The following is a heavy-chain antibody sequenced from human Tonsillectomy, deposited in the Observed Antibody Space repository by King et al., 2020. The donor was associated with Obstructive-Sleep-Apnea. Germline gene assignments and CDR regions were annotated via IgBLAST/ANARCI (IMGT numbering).Heavy chain of an antibody. Sequence: QQVQSGAEVKKPGASVKVSCKATGYNFTSYTFSWVRQAPGQGLKWMGWINVHNGNTNHAQKLQGRLSMTTDTSTSTGYMELRSLTSDDTAVYYCARGLLRDVDGYRKYGMHVWGGGTTVTVPS. CDR1: GYNFTSYT. CDR2: INVHNGNT. V-gene: IGHV1-18*04. D-gene: IGHD2-21*02. CDR3: ARGLLRDVDGYRKYGMHV. J-gene: IGHJ6*04.